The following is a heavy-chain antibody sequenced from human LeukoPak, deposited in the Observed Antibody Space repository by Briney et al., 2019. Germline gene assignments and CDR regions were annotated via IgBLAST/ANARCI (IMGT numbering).Heavy chain of an antibody. V-gene: IGHV1-24*01. CDR2: FDPEDGET. Sequence: ASVKVSCKVSGYTLTELSMHWVRQAPGRGLEWMGGFDPEDGETIYAQKFQGRVTMTTDTSTSTAYMELRSLRSDDTAVYYCARPVYYDFWSGPTTLDYWGQGTLVTVSS. CDR3: ARPVYYDFWSGPTTLDY. J-gene: IGHJ4*02. D-gene: IGHD3-3*01. CDR1: GYTLTELS.